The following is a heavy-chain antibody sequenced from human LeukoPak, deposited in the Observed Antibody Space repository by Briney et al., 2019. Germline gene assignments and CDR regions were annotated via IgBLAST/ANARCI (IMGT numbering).Heavy chain of an antibody. D-gene: IGHD6-6*01. V-gene: IGHV4-30-2*01. CDR3: ARLRSILQLVLRRAFDI. CDR2: IYHSGST. Sequence: NASETLSLTCTVSGGSISSGGYYWSWIRQPPGKGLEWIGYIYHSGSTYYNPSLKSRVTISVDRSKNQFSLKLSSVTAADTAVYYCARLRSILQLVLRRAFDIWGQGTMVTVSS. CDR1: GGSISSGGYY. J-gene: IGHJ3*02.